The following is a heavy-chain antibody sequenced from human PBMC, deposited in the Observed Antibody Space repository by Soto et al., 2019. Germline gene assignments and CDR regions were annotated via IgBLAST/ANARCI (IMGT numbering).Heavy chain of an antibody. V-gene: IGHV4-4*02. D-gene: IGHD6-25*01. J-gene: IGHJ5*02. Sequence: QVQLLESGPGLVYPSGTLSLTCAVSGGSISSSNWWSWVRQPPGKVLEWIGASCHSGNTNYNPSLKSRLTISVDKSKNHFSLMLSSVTAADTAVYYCAREGQRGWFETWGQGTLVTVSS. CDR1: GGSISSSNW. CDR2: SCHSGNT. CDR3: AREGQRGWFET.